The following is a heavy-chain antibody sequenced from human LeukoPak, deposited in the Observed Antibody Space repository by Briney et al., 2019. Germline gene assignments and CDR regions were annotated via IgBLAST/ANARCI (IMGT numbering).Heavy chain of an antibody. J-gene: IGHJ6*03. Sequence: GGSLRLSCAASGFTFSSYWMSWVRQAPGKGLEWVANIKQDGSEKYYVDSVKGRFTISRDNAKNSLYLQMNSLGAEDTAVYYCARDHSSSWYWSDYYYMDVWGKGTTVTVSS. CDR3: ARDHSSSWYWSDYYYMDV. CDR2: IKQDGSEK. D-gene: IGHD6-13*01. CDR1: GFTFSSYW. V-gene: IGHV3-7*01.